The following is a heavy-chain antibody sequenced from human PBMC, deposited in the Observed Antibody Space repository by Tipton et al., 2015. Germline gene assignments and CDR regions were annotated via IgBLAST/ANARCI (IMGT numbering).Heavy chain of an antibody. D-gene: IGHD6-19*01. J-gene: IGHJ4*02. V-gene: IGHV3-30*04. CDR2: ISYDGNNK. CDR3: ARDVYSSGWYWLDY. CDR1: GFTVNKYA. Sequence: SLRLSCAASGFTVNKYAMHWVRQAPGKGLEWVAVISYDGNNKDYADSVRGRFTISRDNSKNTLYLQMNSLRGEDTAVYYCARDVYSSGWYWLDYWGQGTLVTVSS.